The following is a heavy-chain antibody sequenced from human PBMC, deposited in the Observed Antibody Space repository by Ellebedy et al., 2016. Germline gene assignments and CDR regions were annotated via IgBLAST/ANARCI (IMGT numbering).Heavy chain of an antibody. CDR2: ISAGGDIT. V-gene: IGHV3-23*01. J-gene: IGHJ4*02. CDR1: GFTFSNYF. D-gene: IGHD4-17*01. CDR3: RQGHYADL. Sequence: GGSLRLSXATTGFTFSNYFMTWIRQAPGGGLEWVSTISAGGDITFSADSVKGRFTISRDSSKNSVYLRMNNLRVEDTAVYYCRQGHYADLWGQGTLVTVSS.